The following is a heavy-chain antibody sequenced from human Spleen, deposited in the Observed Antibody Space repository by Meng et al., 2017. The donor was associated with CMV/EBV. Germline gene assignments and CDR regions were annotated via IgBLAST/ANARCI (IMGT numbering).Heavy chain of an antibody. V-gene: IGHV3-7*01. CDR2: INQDGSQK. Sequence: GGSLRLSCAASGFTFSSHWMTWVRQAPGEGLEWVANINQDGSQKNYVDSVKGRFTISRDNAKNSLFLQMNSLRAEDTAIYYCARDAYTSGWYFDYWGRGTLVTVSS. CDR1: GFTFSSHW. CDR3: ARDAYTSGWYFDY. J-gene: IGHJ4*02. D-gene: IGHD6-19*01.